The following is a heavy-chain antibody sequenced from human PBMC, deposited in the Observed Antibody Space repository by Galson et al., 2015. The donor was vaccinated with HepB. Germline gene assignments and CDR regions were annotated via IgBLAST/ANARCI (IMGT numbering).Heavy chain of an antibody. V-gene: IGHV3-53*01. D-gene: IGHD3-3*01. CDR3: ASGEVWSGYSYSDY. Sequence: SLRLSCAASGFTVSSNYMSWVRQAPGKGLEWVSVIYSGGSTYYADSVKGRFTISRDYSKNTLYLQMNSLRAEDTAVYYCASGEVWSGYSYSDYWGQGILVTVSS. J-gene: IGHJ4*02. CDR1: GFTVSSNY. CDR2: IYSGGST.